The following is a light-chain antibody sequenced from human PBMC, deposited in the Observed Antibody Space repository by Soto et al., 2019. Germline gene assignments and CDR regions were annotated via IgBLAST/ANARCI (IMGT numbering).Light chain of an antibody. CDR1: QSVLYSSNNKNY. J-gene: IGKJ4*01. CDR3: QQYYSTPLT. V-gene: IGKV4-1*01. Sequence: DIVMTQSTESLTVSLGERATINCKSSQSVLYSSNNKNYLAWYQQKPGQPPKLLIYWASTRESGVPDRFSGSGSGTDFTLTISSLQAEDVAVYYCQQYYSTPLTFGGGTKL. CDR2: WAS.